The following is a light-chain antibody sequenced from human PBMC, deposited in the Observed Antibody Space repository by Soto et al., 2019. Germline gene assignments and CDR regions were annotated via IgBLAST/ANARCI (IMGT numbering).Light chain of an antibody. CDR2: SND. CDR3: EAWDYSLNGYV. V-gene: IGLV1-44*01. Sequence: QSALTQPPSASGTPGQRVTISCSGSSSNIGSNSVNWYQQLPGTAPKLLIYSNDRRPSGVPDRFSGSKSGTSASLAISGPQSEDEADYYCEAWDYSLNGYVFGTGTKVTVL. CDR1: SSNIGSNS. J-gene: IGLJ1*01.